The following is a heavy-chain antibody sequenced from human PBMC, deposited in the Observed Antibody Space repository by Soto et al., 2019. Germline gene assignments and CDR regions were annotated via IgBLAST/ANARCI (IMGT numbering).Heavy chain of an antibody. Sequence: GKSLKISCLSSGYSFRNFWIGWVRQIPGRGLEWVGIIYPGDSETKYTPSFQGRVTIAVDSSSNTAYLQCTSLEAPDLAIVCCPKQYGVSRDPWGQGTLVTVS. J-gene: IGHJ5*02. D-gene: IGHD2-8*01. CDR2: IYPGDSET. CDR3: PKQYGVSRDP. CDR1: GYSFRNFW. V-gene: IGHV5-51*01.